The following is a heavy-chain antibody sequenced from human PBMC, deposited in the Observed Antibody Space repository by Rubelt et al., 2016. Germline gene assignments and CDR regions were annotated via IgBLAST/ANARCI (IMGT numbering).Heavy chain of an antibody. V-gene: IGHV1-2*02. J-gene: IGHJ4*02. Sequence: GQLVQSGAEVKKPGASVKVSCKSSGYSFTDYFIHWVRQAPGQGLEWMGSINPKDGATKYAQRFQGRVTLTGDTAITTAYMELSGLRSDDWAVYYCARDGRGVESVYDQPDYRGRGTLVTVSS. CDR1: GYSFTDYF. CDR2: INPKDGAT. D-gene: IGHD5/OR15-5a*01. CDR3: ARDGRGVESVYDQPDY.